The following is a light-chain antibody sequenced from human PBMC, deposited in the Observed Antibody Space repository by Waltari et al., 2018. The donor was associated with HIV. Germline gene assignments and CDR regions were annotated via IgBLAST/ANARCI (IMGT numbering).Light chain of an antibody. V-gene: IGKV3-20*01. Sequence: EFVLTQSPGTLSLSPGERATLSCRASPSIGSGYLAWYQQKPGQAPRLLIYGVSTRATGIPVRFSGSGSGTDFTLTITGLEPEDFAVYYCQQYCRSPPLTFGGGTKVEIK. CDR3: QQYCRSPPLT. CDR2: GVS. J-gene: IGKJ4*01. CDR1: PSIGSGY.